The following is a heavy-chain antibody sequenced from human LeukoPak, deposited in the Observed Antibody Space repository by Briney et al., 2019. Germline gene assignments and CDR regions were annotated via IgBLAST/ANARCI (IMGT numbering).Heavy chain of an antibody. J-gene: IGHJ6*02. Sequence: PGGSLRLSCAASGFTFDDYAMHWVRQAPGKGLEWVSGISWNSGSIGYADSVKGRFTISRDNAKNSLYLQMNSLRAEDTALYYRAKDMGGDYYYYYGMDVWGQGTTVTVSS. CDR1: GFTFDDYA. V-gene: IGHV3-9*01. CDR3: AKDMGGDYYYYYGMDV. D-gene: IGHD4-17*01. CDR2: ISWNSGSI.